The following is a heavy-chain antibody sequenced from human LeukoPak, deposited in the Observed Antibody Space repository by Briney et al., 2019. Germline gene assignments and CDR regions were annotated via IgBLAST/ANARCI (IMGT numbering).Heavy chain of an antibody. D-gene: IGHD3-10*01. J-gene: IGHJ6*01. CDR3: ARDRGIENYYCDYGIDV. CDR1: LATVTTSA. V-gene: IGHV1-69*04. CDR2: IIPIHGIA. Sequence: SLRLSSTASLATVTTSAISWVRHSPGPRLECMGRIIPIHGIAKDAQKSQGRVTITADKSTSTAYMELSSLRSEDTAVYYCARDRGIENYYCDYGIDVWGEGTTVTASS.